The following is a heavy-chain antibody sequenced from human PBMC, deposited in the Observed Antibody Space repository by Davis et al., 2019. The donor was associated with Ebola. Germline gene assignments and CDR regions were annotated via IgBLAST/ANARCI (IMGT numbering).Heavy chain of an antibody. CDR3: ARGRRLLADAFHI. CDR2: ISSSGNTK. D-gene: IGHD2-8*02. CDR1: GFSFSDYY. Sequence: GESLKISCAASGFSFSDYYMNWTRQAPGKGLEWVSDISSSGNTKNYADSVKGRFTISRDNAKNSLYLQMNSLRAEDTAVYYCARGRRLLADAFHIWGQGTMVTASS. J-gene: IGHJ3*02. V-gene: IGHV3-11*04.